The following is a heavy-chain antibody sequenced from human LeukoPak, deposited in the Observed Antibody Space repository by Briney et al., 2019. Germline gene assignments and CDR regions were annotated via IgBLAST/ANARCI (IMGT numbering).Heavy chain of an antibody. D-gene: IGHD6-13*01. CDR1: GFTFSDHG. V-gene: IGHV3-33*01. J-gene: IGHJ6*02. CDR2: IYYDGKNK. Sequence: PGGSLRLSCAASGFTFSDHGIHWVRHAPGKGLEWVAIIYYDGKNKYYADSAKGRFTISRDNPKNTAYLQMNSLSGDDSGVYYRSRGGWPTAGTPRMDVWGQGTTVIVSS. CDR3: SRGGWPTAGTPRMDV.